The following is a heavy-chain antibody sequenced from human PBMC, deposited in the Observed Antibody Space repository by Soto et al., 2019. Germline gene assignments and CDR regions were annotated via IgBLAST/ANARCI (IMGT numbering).Heavy chain of an antibody. CDR3: ARDPNLRYYDFWSGRVNWFDP. CDR1: GGTFSSYA. V-gene: IGHV1-69*13. D-gene: IGHD3-3*01. Sequence: SVKVSCKASGGTFSSYAISWVRQAPGQGLEWMGGIIPIFGTANYAQKFQGRVTITADESTSTAYMELSSLRSEDTAVYYCARDPNLRYYDFWSGRVNWFDPWGQGTLVTVSS. J-gene: IGHJ5*02. CDR2: IIPIFGTA.